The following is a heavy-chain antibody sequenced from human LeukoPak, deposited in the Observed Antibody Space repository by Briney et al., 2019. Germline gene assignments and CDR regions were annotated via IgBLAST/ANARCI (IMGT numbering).Heavy chain of an antibody. D-gene: IGHD3-9*01. CDR1: GFTFSEYS. CDR3: ARERYFAFDY. CDR2: ISSDGHNK. J-gene: IGHJ4*02. V-gene: IGHV3-30-3*01. Sequence: GGSLRLSCVASGFTFSEYSMDWVRQAPGKGLEWVAFISSDGHNKDYADSVKGRFTISRDNSKNTVYLQMDGLRPEDTAIFYCARERYFAFDYWGQGNLVTVSS.